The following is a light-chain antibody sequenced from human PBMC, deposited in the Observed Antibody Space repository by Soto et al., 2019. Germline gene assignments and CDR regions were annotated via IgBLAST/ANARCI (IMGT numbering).Light chain of an antibody. CDR2: AAS. CDR1: QSISTY. J-gene: IGKJ2*01. CDR3: QQSYSSPNT. Sequence: DIQMTQSPSSLSASVGDRVTISCRASQSISTYLNWYRQKPGKPPELLIYAASSLQSGVPSRFSGSGSGTDFTLTISNLQPEDFSSYYCQQSYSSPNTFGQGTKLDIK. V-gene: IGKV1-39*01.